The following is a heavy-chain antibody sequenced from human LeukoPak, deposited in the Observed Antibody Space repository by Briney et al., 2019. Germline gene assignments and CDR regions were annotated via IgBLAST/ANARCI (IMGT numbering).Heavy chain of an antibody. CDR1: GFTFSSYW. D-gene: IGHD5-24*01. J-gene: IGHJ4*02. CDR2: INSDGSST. Sequence: GGSLRLSCAASGFTFSSYWMHWVRQAPGKGLVWVSRINSDGSSTSYADSVKGRFTISRDNAKNTLYLQMNSLRAEDTAVYYCATGGRSGMAFDFWGQGTLVTVSS. V-gene: IGHV3-74*01. CDR3: ATGGRSGMAFDF.